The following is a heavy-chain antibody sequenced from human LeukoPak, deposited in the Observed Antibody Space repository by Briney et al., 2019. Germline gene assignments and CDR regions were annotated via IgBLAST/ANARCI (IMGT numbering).Heavy chain of an antibody. CDR3: AKGPNSRDGYNWDYFDY. V-gene: IGHV3-7*03. J-gene: IGHJ4*02. CDR1: GFIFSSYW. CDR2: IRQDGSEM. D-gene: IGHD5-24*01. Sequence: QAGGSLRLSCAASGFIFSSYWMSWVRQAPGKGLEWVANIRQDGSEMYYLDSVKGRFTISRDNAKNSLYLQMNSLRAEDMALYYCAKGPNSRDGYNWDYFDYWGQGTLVTVSS.